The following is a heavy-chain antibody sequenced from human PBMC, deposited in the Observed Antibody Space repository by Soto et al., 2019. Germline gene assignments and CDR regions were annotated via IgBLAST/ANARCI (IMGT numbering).Heavy chain of an antibody. CDR2: INHSGST. D-gene: IGHD1-26*01. J-gene: IGHJ4*02. CDR3: ARGRIPALGANFDY. V-gene: IGHV4-34*01. Sequence: PSYTLCLAWAGDGEACSGWYWRWIRQHPGKGLEWIGEINHSGSTNYNPSLKSRVTISVDTSKNQFSLKLSSVTAADTAVYYCARGRIPALGANFDYWGQGTLVTVSS. CDR1: GEACSGWY.